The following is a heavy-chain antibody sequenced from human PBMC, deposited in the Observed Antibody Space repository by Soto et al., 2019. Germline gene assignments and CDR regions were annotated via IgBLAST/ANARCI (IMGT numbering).Heavy chain of an antibody. D-gene: IGHD3-10*01. CDR3: ARGQLGELDEH. CDR1: GFTFRNYA. Sequence: PGGSLRLSCAASGFTFRNYAIHWVRQAPGKGLEWVAVISYDGSNKYYADSVKGRFTISRDNSKNTVYLEMNSLRVDDTAVYYCARGQLGELDEHWGEGTLVTVSS. CDR2: ISYDGSNK. V-gene: IGHV3-30-3*01. J-gene: IGHJ1*01.